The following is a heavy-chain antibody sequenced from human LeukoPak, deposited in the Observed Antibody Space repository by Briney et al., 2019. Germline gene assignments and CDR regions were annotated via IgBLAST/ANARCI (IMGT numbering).Heavy chain of an antibody. Sequence: LSLTCAVYGGSFSGYYWSWIRQPPGKGLEWIGEINHSGSTNYNPSLTSRVTISVDTSKNQFSLKLSSVTAADTAVYYCARNRIAAAGTPRYFQHWGQGTLVTVSS. V-gene: IGHV4-34*01. CDR1: GGSFSGYY. CDR2: INHSGST. D-gene: IGHD6-13*01. J-gene: IGHJ1*01. CDR3: ARNRIAAAGTPRYFQH.